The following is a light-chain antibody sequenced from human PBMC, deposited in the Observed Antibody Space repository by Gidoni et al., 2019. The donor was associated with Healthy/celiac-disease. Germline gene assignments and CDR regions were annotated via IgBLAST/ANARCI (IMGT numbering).Light chain of an antibody. J-gene: IGKJ1*01. CDR1: QSISSW. Sequence: DIQMPQSPSTLSASVGDRVTITCRASQSISSWLAWYQQKPGKAPKLLIYKASSLESGVPSRFSGSGSGTEFTLTISSLQPDDFATYYCKQYNSYSPWTFGQGTKVEIK. V-gene: IGKV1-5*03. CDR3: KQYNSYSPWT. CDR2: KAS.